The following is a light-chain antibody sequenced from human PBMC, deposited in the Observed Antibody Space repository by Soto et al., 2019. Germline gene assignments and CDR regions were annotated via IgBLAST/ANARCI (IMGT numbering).Light chain of an antibody. CDR2: GAS. J-gene: IGKJ4*01. V-gene: IGKV3-15*01. CDR3: QQYNNWPALT. CDR1: QSVSSN. Sequence: EILMTQSPATLSVSPGEPTKLSFNSSQSVSSNLAWYQQKPGQAPRLLIYGASSRATGIPARFSGSGSGTEFTLTISSLQSEDFAVYYCQQYNNWPALTFGGGTKVDI.